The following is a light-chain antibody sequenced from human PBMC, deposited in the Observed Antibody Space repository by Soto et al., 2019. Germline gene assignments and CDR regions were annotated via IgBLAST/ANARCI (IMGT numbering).Light chain of an antibody. CDR3: QQRHNWPRT. V-gene: IGKV3-11*01. J-gene: IGKJ1*01. Sequence: EIVLTQSPATLSLSPGERATLSCRASKSVSKNLAWYQQKPGQAPRLLIYNASNRATGDPVRFSGSGSGTDFTVTISSLEPEDFAVYYCQQRHNWPRTFGQGTRVEI. CDR2: NAS. CDR1: KSVSKN.